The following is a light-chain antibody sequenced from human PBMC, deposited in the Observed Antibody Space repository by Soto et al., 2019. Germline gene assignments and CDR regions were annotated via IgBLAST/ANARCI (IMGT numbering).Light chain of an antibody. CDR3: QQYSNYEWT. J-gene: IGKJ1*01. CDR2: KAS. V-gene: IGKV1-5*03. CDR1: QSIDMW. Sequence: DIQMTQSPSTLSASVGDRVTITCRASQSIDMWLAWYQQKPGKAPNLLIYKASSLERGVPLRFSGSGSGTEFTLTITSLQPNDFATYYCQQYSNYEWTFGQGTKVEIK.